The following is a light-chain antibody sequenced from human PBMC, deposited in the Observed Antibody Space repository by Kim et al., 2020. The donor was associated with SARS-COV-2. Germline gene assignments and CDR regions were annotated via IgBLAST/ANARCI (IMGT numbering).Light chain of an antibody. V-gene: IGLV1-40*01. CDR1: SPNIGAGYD. CDR2: GNS. CDR3: QSYDSSLSGYV. Sequence: QSVLTQPPSVSGAPGQRVTISCTWSSPNIGAGYDVHWYQQLPGTAPKHLIYGNSNRPSGVPDRFSGSKSGTSASLAITGLQAEDEADYYCQSYDSSLSGYVFGTGTKVTVL. J-gene: IGLJ1*01.